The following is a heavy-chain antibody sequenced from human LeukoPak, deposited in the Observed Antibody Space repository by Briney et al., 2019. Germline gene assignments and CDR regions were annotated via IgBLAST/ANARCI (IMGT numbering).Heavy chain of an antibody. CDR2: IESDGSNQ. J-gene: IGHJ6*02. CDR3: AKERVRGTIYCGLDV. D-gene: IGHD3-10*01. Sequence: GGALRLSCSASGFTFGDYAMSWVRQAPAKGLEWVAVIESDGSNQHYGGSVKGRFTISRDNSNNTLYLQISSRRAEGTAVYYCAKERVRGTIYCGLDVWGQGTTVTVSS. V-gene: IGHV3-30*04. CDR1: GFTFGDYA.